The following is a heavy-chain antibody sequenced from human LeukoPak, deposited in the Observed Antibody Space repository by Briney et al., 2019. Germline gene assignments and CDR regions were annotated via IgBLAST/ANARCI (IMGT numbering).Heavy chain of an antibody. D-gene: IGHD2-8*01. V-gene: IGHV4-59*01. CDR2: IYYSGGT. J-gene: IGHJ4*02. CDR3: ARGLIVQYYFDY. CDR1: GGSISSYY. Sequence: SETLSLTCTVSGGSISSYYWSWIRQPPGKGLEWIGYIYYSGGTNYNPSLKSRVTISVDTSKNQFSLKLSSVTAADTAVYYCARGLIVQYYFDYWGQGTLVTVSS.